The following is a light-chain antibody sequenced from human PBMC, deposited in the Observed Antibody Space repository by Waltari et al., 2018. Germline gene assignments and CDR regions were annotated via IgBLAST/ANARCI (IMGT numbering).Light chain of an antibody. V-gene: IGLV2-11*01. J-gene: IGLJ1*01. CDR2: DVY. Sequence: QSALTQPRSVSGSPGQSVTISCTGTSSDVGDYNYVSWYQQHPGKAPNVMIYDVYQRRAGVPDLFSGSKSGNTASLTISGLQAEDGADYYCCSYADSSSYVFGTGTQVTV. CDR1: SSDVGDYNY. CDR3: CSYADSSSYV.